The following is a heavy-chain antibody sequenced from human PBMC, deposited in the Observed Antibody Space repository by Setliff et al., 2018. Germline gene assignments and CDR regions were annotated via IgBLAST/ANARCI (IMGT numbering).Heavy chain of an antibody. CDR3: ARVRDCSGGICHRGFHHYMDV. D-gene: IGHD2-15*01. Sequence: SVKVSCKASGYTFTSHGISWVRQAPGQGLEWMGGIIPFFGTTNYAQKLQGRVTIITDESTSTAYLELSSLRSEDAAVYYCARVRDCSGGICHRGFHHYMDVWGKGTTVTVSS. V-gene: IGHV1-69*05. CDR2: IIPFFGTT. CDR1: GYTFTSHG. J-gene: IGHJ6*03.